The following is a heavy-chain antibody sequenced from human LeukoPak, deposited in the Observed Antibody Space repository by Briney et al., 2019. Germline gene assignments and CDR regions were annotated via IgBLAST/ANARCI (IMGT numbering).Heavy chain of an antibody. CDR3: ARGLGYCSSTSCLRGVYYYGMDV. CDR2: IYYSGST. V-gene: IGHV4-59*01. Sequence: PSETQSLTCTVSGGSISSYYWSWIRQPPGKGLEWIGYIYYSGSTNYNPSLKSRVTISVDTSKNQFSLKLSSVTAADTAVYYCARGLGYCSSTSCLRGVYYYGMDVWGQGTTVTVSS. J-gene: IGHJ6*02. CDR1: GGSISSYY. D-gene: IGHD2-2*01.